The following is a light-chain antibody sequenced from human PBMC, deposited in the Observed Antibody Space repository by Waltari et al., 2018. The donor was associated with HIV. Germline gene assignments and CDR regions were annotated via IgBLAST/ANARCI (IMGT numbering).Light chain of an antibody. CDR3: QVWDSGSDHV. CDR2: DDD. CDR1: HIGRRD. Sequence: SYVLTQPPSISVAPGKTAKIPCGGHHIGRRDVHWYQQKPGQAPILVIFDDDHRPSGIPERFSCSNSDNTATLTINRVEVGDEADYYCQVWDSGSDHVFGSGTTVTVL. V-gene: IGLV3-21*03. J-gene: IGLJ1*01.